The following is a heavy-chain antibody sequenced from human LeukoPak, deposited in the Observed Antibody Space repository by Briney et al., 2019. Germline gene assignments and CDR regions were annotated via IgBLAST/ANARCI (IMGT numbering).Heavy chain of an antibody. CDR2: INHSGST. CDR3: ARGWRFDY. Sequence: PSETLSLTCTVSGGSISSGGYYWSWIRQHPGKGLEWIGEINHSGSTNYNPSLKSRVTISVDTSKNQFSLKLSSVTAADTAVYYCARGWRFDYWGQGTLVTVSS. J-gene: IGHJ4*02. CDR1: GGSISSGGYY. D-gene: IGHD2-15*01. V-gene: IGHV4-31*03.